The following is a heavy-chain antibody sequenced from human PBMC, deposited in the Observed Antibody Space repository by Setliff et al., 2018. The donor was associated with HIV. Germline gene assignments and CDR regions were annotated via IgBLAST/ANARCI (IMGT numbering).Heavy chain of an antibody. D-gene: IGHD5-18*01. Sequence: ASVKVSCKASGYTFSNYGISWVRQAPGQGLEWMGWISPYNGNTNYVQKLQGRVTITTDTSTSTAYMELRSLRSDDTALYYCARGQGRFSFGAQLGYYFDYWGQGTLVTVSS. CDR3: ARGQGRFSFGAQLGYYFDY. V-gene: IGHV1-18*01. J-gene: IGHJ4*02. CDR1: GYTFSNYG. CDR2: ISPYNGNT.